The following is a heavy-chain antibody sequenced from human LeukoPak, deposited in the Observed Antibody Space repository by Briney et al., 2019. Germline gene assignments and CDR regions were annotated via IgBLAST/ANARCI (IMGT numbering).Heavy chain of an antibody. CDR3: VKTPYSSTWYVGDY. Sequence: GGSPRLSCSASGVTFSSSAMHWGRQAAGEGLEYVLAINSDGDSTYYADSVKGRITISRDNSKNTLYLQMSSLRPEDSAVYYCVKTPYSSTWYVGDYWGQGTLVTVSS. CDR1: GVTFSSSA. D-gene: IGHD2/OR15-2a*01. J-gene: IGHJ4*02. CDR2: INSDGDST. V-gene: IGHV3-64D*06.